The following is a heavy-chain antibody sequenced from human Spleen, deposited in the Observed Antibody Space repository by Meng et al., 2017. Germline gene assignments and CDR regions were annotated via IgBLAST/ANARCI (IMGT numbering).Heavy chain of an antibody. Sequence: LTHWGGGVVTPSETLSPPCVVVGASFSDYYWSWTRPPPGKGLGWSGEINHRGNNNYDSFLESRVTISVDTSQNSLSLKLSSVAAADSAVYYCARNGAYCLDSWGQGTLVTVSS. CDR1: GASFSDYY. V-gene: IGHV4-34*01. CDR2: INHRGNN. D-gene: IGHD2-21*01. J-gene: IGHJ4*02. CDR3: ARNGAYCLDS.